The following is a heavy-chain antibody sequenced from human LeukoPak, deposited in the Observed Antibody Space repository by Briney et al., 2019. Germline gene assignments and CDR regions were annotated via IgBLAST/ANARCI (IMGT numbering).Heavy chain of an antibody. V-gene: IGHV3-23*01. CDR2: ISGGGADT. CDR1: GFTFTRYA. CDR3: AKGRFSTSLGFEF. Sequence: GESLRLSCAASGFTFTRYALSWVRQAPGKGLEWVSAISGGGADTFYADSVKGRFTISTDISKKTLYLQMSSLRAEDTAVYYCAKGRFSTSLGFEFWGQGTLVTVSS. J-gene: IGHJ4*02.